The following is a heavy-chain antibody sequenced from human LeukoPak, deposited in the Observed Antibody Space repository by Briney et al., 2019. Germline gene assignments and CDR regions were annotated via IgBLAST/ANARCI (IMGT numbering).Heavy chain of an antibody. CDR2: IYSGGST. V-gene: IGHV3-53*01. Sequence: GGSLRLSCAASGFTVSSNYVSWVRQAPGKGLEWVSVIYSGGSTYYADSVKGRFTISRDNSKNTLYPEMNSLRAEDTAVYYFARAPADGGDYYGMDVWGKGTTVTVSS. CDR3: ARAPADGGDYYGMDV. CDR1: GFTVSSNY. J-gene: IGHJ6*04. D-gene: IGHD5-24*01.